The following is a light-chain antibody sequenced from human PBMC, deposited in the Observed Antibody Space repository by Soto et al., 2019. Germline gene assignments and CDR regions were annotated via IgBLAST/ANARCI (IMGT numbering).Light chain of an antibody. CDR1: QSVGRN. J-gene: IGKJ4*01. CDR3: QQYNHWPPLT. V-gene: IGKV3-15*01. Sequence: EIVMTQYPATLSVSPGERATLSCRASQSVGRNLAWYQQKPGQAPRLLIYGASTRATGIPARFRGSGSGTEFTLTISSLQSEDFAIYSCQQYNHWPPLTFGGGTKVEIK. CDR2: GAS.